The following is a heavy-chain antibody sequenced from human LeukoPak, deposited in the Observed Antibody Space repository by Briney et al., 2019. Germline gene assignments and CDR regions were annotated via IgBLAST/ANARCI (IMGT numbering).Heavy chain of an antibody. CDR2: IYHSGST. CDR1: GYSISSGCY. Sequence: SETLSLTCTVSGYSISSGCYWGWIRQPPGKGLEWIGSIYHSGSTYYNPSLKSRVTISVDTSKNQFSLKLSSVTAADTAVYYCASSSSWAHNPFDYWGQGTLVTVSS. J-gene: IGHJ4*02. V-gene: IGHV4-38-2*02. D-gene: IGHD6-13*01. CDR3: ASSSSWAHNPFDY.